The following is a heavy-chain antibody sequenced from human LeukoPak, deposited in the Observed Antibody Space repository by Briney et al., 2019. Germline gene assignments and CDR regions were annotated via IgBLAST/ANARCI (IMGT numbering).Heavy chain of an antibody. CDR3: AREGYDGGDYYAFEI. CDR1: GYSISSGYY. CDR2: IYHSGST. Sequence: ASETLSLTCTVSGYSISSGYYWGWIRQPPGKGLEWIGSIYHSGSTYYNPSLKSRVTISVDTSKNQFSLKLSSVTAADTAVYYCAREGYDGGDYYAFEIWGQGTMVTVSS. D-gene: IGHD2-21*01. J-gene: IGHJ3*02. V-gene: IGHV4-38-2*02.